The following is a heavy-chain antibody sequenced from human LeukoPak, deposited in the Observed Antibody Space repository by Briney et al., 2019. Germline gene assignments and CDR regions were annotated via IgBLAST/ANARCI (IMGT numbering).Heavy chain of an antibody. J-gene: IGHJ5*02. Sequence: GESLKISCKGSGYSFTSYCIGWVRQTPGKGLEWMGIIYPADSETRYSPSFQGQVAISVDKSISTAYLQWSSLKASDTAMYYCARHGSIGARQNWFDPWGQGTLVTVSS. CDR3: ARHGSIGARQNWFDP. V-gene: IGHV5-51*01. D-gene: IGHD6-6*01. CDR2: IYPADSET. CDR1: GYSFTSYC.